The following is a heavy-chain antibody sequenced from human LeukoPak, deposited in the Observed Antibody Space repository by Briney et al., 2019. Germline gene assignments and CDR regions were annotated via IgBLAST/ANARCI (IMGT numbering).Heavy chain of an antibody. V-gene: IGHV4-31*03. CDR1: GGSINSGGYY. CDR3: ARAYDLLTGYYFFDY. Sequence: SETLSLTCTVSGGSINSGGYYRSWIRQHPGKGLEWIGYIYYSGSTYYNPSLKSRVTISVDTTKSQFSLKLSSVTAADTAVYYCARAYDLLTGYYFFDYWGQGTLVTVSS. CDR2: IYYSGST. J-gene: IGHJ4*02. D-gene: IGHD3-9*01.